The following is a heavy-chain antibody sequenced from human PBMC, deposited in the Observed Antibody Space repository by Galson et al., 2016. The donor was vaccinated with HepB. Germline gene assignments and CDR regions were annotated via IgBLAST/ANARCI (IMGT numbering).Heavy chain of an antibody. CDR1: GYSFTKHW. CDR2: IDPGDSFT. J-gene: IGHJ4*02. CDR3: ASLRSGSLTSDS. Sequence: QSGAEVKKPGESLKISCKVSGYSFTKHWIDWVRQMPGKGLEWMGRIDPGDSFTNYSPSFQGHVTISADKSISTAYLQWSSLKASDTAMYYCASLRSGSLTSDSWGQGTLVTVSS. V-gene: IGHV5-10-1*01. D-gene: IGHD1-26*01.